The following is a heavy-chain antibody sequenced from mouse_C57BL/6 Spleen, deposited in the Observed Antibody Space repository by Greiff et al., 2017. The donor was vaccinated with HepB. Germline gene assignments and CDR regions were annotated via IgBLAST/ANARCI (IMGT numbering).Heavy chain of an antibody. CDR3: ASVYGSSYDAMDY. CDR1: GYTFTSYW. V-gene: IGHV1-53*01. D-gene: IGHD1-1*01. Sequence: QVQLQQPGTELVKPGASVKLSCKASGYTFTSYWMHWVKQRPGQGLEWIGNINPSNGGTKYNEKFKGKATLTADKSSSTAYMQLNSLTSEDSAVYFCASVYGSSYDAMDYWGQGTSVTVSS. J-gene: IGHJ4*01. CDR2: INPSNGGT.